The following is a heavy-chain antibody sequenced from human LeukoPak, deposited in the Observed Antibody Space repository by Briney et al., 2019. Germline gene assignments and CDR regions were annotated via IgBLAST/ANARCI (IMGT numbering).Heavy chain of an antibody. D-gene: IGHD3-10*01. J-gene: IGHJ4*02. CDR3: VKDSKWFGELLFDY. CDR1: GFTFSSYA. V-gene: IGHV3-23*01. Sequence: GGSLRLSCAASGFTFSSYAMSWVRQAPGKGLEWVSAISGSGGSTYYADSVKGRFTISRDNSKNTLYLQMNSLRAEDTAVYYCVKDSKWFGELLFDYWGQGTLVTVSS. CDR2: ISGSGGST.